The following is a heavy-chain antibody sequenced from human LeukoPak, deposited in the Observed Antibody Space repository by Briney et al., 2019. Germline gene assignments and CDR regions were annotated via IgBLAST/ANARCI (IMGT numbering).Heavy chain of an antibody. CDR3: ARDLGYSSGPNY. Sequence: GGSLRLSCAASGFTFSSYAMSWVRQAPGKGLGWVSGISGSGGSTYYADSVKGRFTISRDNAKNSLYLQMNSLRAEDTAVYYCARDLGYSSGPNYWGQGTRVTVSS. CDR1: GFTFSSYA. J-gene: IGHJ4*02. V-gene: IGHV3-23*01. D-gene: IGHD6-19*01. CDR2: ISGSGGST.